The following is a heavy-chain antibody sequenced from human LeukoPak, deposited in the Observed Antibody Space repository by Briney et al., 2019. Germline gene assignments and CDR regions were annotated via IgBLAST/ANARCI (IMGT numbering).Heavy chain of an antibody. V-gene: IGHV3-23*01. CDR2: ISGSGGST. CDR3: AKDFVVVPGNVNYFDS. J-gene: IGHJ4*02. CDR1: GFTFSSYG. D-gene: IGHD2-21*02. Sequence: GGSLRLSCAASGFTFSSYGMSWVRQAPGKGLEWVSAISGSGGSTYYADSVKGRFTISRDNSKNTLYLQMNSLRAEDTAVYYCAKDFVVVPGNVNYFDSWGQGTLVTVSS.